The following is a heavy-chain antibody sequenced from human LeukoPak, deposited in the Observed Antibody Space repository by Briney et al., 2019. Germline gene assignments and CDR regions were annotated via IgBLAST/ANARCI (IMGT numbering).Heavy chain of an antibody. D-gene: IGHD5-18*01. V-gene: IGHV4-34*01. Sequence: PSETLSLTCAVYGGSFSGFYWTWICQPPGKGLEWIGEINHSGSTNYNPSLESRVTISVDTSKNQFSLKLSSVTAADTAVYYCARLTYSYGYREYYYYYMDVWGKGTTVTISS. CDR1: GGSFSGFY. J-gene: IGHJ6*03. CDR2: INHSGST. CDR3: ARLTYSYGYREYYYYYMDV.